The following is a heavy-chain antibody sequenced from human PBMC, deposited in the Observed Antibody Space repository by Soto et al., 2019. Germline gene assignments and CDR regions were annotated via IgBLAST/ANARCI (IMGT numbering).Heavy chain of an antibody. D-gene: IGHD3-22*01. CDR2: IWYDGSNK. Sequence: GGSLRLSCAASGFTFSSYGMHWVRQAPGKGLEWVAVIWYDGSNKYYADSVKGRFTISRDNSKNTLYLQMNSLRAEDTAVYYCARDSSGPYNAFDIWGQGTMVTVSS. J-gene: IGHJ3*02. V-gene: IGHV3-33*01. CDR3: ARDSSGPYNAFDI. CDR1: GFTFSSYG.